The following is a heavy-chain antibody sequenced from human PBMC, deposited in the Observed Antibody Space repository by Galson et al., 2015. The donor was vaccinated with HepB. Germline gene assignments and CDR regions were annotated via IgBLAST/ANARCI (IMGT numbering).Heavy chain of an antibody. CDR1: GLTFSDYY. V-gene: IGHV3-11*01. J-gene: IGHJ5*02. D-gene: IGHD4-17*01. CDR2: ISSSGSTI. Sequence: SLRLSCAASGLTFSDYYMSWIRQAPGKGLEWVSYISSSGSTIYYADSVKGRFTISRDNAKNSLYLQMNSLRAEDTAVYYCARGRSYGDYVDDWFDPWGQGTLVTVSS. CDR3: ARGRSYGDYVDDWFDP.